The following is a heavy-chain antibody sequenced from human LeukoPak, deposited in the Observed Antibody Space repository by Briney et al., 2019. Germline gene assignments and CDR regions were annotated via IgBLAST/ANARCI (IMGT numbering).Heavy chain of an antibody. CDR3: AGTQTYYDFWSGQKQYYYGMDV. CDR2: IYTSGST. CDR1: GDSISSGSYY. Sequence: SQTLSLTCTDSGDSISSGSYYWSWIRQPAGKGLEWIGRIYTSGSTNYNPSLKSRVTISVDTSKNQFSLKLSSVTAADTAVYYCAGTQTYYDFWSGQKQYYYGMDVWGQGTTVTVSS. J-gene: IGHJ6*02. D-gene: IGHD3-3*01. V-gene: IGHV4-61*02.